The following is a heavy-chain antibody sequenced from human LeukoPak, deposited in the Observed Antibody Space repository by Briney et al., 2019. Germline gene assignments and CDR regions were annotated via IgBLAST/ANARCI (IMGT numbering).Heavy chain of an antibody. CDR1: GGPISSYY. CDR3: ARVLRKGPYGDGGYFYFYMDV. Sequence: PSETLSLTCTVSGGPISSYYWSWIRQPPGKGLEWIGYIFYSGSTNYNPSLKSRVTISVDTSKNQFSLKLSSVTAADTAVYYCARVLRKGPYGDGGYFYFYMDVWGKGTTVTVSS. D-gene: IGHD4-17*01. J-gene: IGHJ6*03. CDR2: IFYSGST. V-gene: IGHV4-59*01.